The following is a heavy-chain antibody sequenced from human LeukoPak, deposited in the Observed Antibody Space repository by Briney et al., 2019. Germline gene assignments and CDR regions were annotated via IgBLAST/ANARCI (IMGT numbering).Heavy chain of an antibody. CDR1: GGTFSSYA. J-gene: IGHJ4*02. D-gene: IGHD3-22*01. CDR2: IIPIFGTA. Sequence: SVKVSCKASGGTFSSYATSWVRQAPGQGLEWMGGIIPIFGTANYAQKFQGRVTITTDESTSTAYMELSSLRSEDTAVYYCATRGSYYYDSSGPPPYYYWGQGTLVTVSS. CDR3: ATRGSYYYDSSGPPPYYY. V-gene: IGHV1-69*05.